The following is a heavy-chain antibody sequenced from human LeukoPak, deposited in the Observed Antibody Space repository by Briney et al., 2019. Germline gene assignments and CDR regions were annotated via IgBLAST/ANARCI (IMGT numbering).Heavy chain of an antibody. Sequence: ASVKVSCKASGYTFTSYYMHWVRQAPGQGLEWMGIINPSGGSTSYAQKFQGRVTMTRDMSTSTVYMELSSLRSEDTAVYYCARNPAFGSGSYYTDAFDIWGQGTMVAVSS. V-gene: IGHV1-46*01. D-gene: IGHD3-10*01. J-gene: IGHJ3*02. CDR2: INPSGGST. CDR1: GYTFTSYY. CDR3: ARNPAFGSGSYYTDAFDI.